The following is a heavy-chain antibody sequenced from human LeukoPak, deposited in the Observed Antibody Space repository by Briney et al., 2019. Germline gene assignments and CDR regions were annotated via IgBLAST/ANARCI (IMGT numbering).Heavy chain of an antibody. J-gene: IGHJ3*02. CDR2: IYYSGST. CDR3: GRLPDSRTEAVDI. D-gene: IGHD3-22*01. CDR1: GGSISSYY. Sequence: SETLSLTCTVSGGSISSYYWSWIRQPSGKGLEWIGYIYYSGSTNYNPSLKSRVTISVDTSKNQFSLKLSSVTAADTAVYYCGRLPDSRTEAVDIWGQGTVVTVSS. V-gene: IGHV4-59*08.